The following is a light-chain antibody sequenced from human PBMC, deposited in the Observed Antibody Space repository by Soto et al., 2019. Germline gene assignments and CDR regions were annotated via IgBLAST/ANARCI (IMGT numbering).Light chain of an antibody. CDR2: GNS. CDR1: SSNIGAGYN. Sequence: QSVLTQPPSVCGAPEHRVTISCNGSSSNIGAGYNVHWYQQLPGTAPKLLIYGNSNRPSGVPDRFSGSKSGTSASLAITGLHAEDEADYYCQSYDSSLSGWVFGGGTKLTVL. V-gene: IGLV1-40*01. J-gene: IGLJ3*02. CDR3: QSYDSSLSGWV.